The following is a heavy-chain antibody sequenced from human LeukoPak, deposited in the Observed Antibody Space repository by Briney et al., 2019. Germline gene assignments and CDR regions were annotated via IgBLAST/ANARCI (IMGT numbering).Heavy chain of an antibody. CDR3: ARDPESSSFDL. J-gene: IGHJ4*02. CDR2: IDQGGSVR. CDR1: GFSFSTYW. D-gene: IGHD6-13*01. V-gene: IGHV3-7*01. Sequence: GGSLRLSGEASGFSFSTYWMSWARQTQEKGLKFVANIDQGGSVRNYMDSLRGRCTISRDNAKKSLYLEINCLRADDTAVYYCARDPESSSFDLWGRGVLVTVSS.